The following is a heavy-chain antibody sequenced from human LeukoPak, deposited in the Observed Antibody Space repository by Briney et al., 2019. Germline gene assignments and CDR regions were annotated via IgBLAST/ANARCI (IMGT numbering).Heavy chain of an antibody. D-gene: IGHD4-11*01. Sequence: PGGSLTLSCAVSGFTFSTYAIHWVRQAPGKGLEWVAVISYDGTNKNYAASVKGRFTISRDNSKKPLYLQLNSLRAEDTAVYYCARDRTPNSSAYSNPTFHYWGQGTLVTASS. J-gene: IGHJ4*02. CDR3: ARDRTPNSSAYSNPTFHY. V-gene: IGHV3-30*07. CDR1: GFTFSTYA. CDR2: ISYDGTNK.